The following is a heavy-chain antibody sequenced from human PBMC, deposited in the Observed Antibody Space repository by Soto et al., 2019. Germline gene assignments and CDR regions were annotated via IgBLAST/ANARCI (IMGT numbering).Heavy chain of an antibody. CDR2: ISSNSAYI. V-gene: IGHV3-21*01. CDR3: TRDASRDSSARGWFDP. Sequence: GWSLRLSCAASGFTFRSFTMNLVRQAPGKGLEWVSTISSNSAYIYYTDALRGRFTISRDNAKNSLHLQMNSLRAEDTAVYYCTRDASRDSSARGWFDPWGAGTLVTVS. D-gene: IGHD6-13*01. J-gene: IGHJ5*02. CDR1: GFTFRSFT.